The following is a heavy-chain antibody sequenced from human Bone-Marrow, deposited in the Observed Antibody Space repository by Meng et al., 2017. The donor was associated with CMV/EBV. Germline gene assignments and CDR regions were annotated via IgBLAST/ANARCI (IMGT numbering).Heavy chain of an antibody. CDR3: AGRGRGYSYGLPGNWFDP. CDR2: INHSGST. J-gene: IGHJ5*02. CDR1: GGSFSGYY. Sequence: GSLRLSCAVYGGSFSGYYWSWIRQPPGKGLEWIGEINHSGSTNYNPSLKSRVTISVDTSKNQFSLKLSSVTAADTAVYYCAGRGRGYSYGLPGNWFDPWGQGTLVTVSS. V-gene: IGHV4-34*01. D-gene: IGHD5-18*01.